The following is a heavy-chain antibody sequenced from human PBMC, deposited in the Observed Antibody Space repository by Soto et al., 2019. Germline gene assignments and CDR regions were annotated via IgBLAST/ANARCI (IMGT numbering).Heavy chain of an antibody. CDR1: GGSTSTVDSN. D-gene: IGHD3-22*01. J-gene: IGHJ4*02. Sequence: PSETFSLNYTVSGGSTSTVDSNWCWFRQPPGKGLEWIGYIYYSGSTYYNPSLKSRVTISVDTSKNQFSLKLSSVTAADTAVYYCARGSYYYASSGYYHYWGKVTQVSVS. CDR2: IYYSGST. CDR3: ARGSYYYASSGYYHY. V-gene: IGHV4-30-4*02.